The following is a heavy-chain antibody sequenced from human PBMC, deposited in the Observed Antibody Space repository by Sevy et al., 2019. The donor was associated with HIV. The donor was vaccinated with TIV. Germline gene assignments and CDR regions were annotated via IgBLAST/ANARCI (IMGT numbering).Heavy chain of an antibody. CDR1: GFTFSDHY. CDR2: PRNKADGYTT. D-gene: IGHD6-13*01. J-gene: IGHJ4*02. Sequence: GGSLRLSCVASGFTFSDHYMEWVRLAPGKGLEWVGRPRNKADGYTTEYAASVKGRFTISRDESKNSLYVQMNSLKAEDTAVYYCATHAGIAAAGRVFDYWGQGTLVTVSS. V-gene: IGHV3-72*01. CDR3: ATHAGIAAAGRVFDY.